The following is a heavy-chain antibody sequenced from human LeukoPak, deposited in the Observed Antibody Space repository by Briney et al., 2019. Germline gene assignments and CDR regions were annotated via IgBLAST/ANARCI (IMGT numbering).Heavy chain of an antibody. V-gene: IGHV3-23*01. Sequence: GGSLRLSCAASGLTFSNYAMSWVRQAPGKGLEWVSSISGSGGSTHYADSVKGRSTISRDNSKSTMYLQVNSLRAEDTAVYYCAKGSTYFYGSGTSDDAFDIWGQGTMVTVSS. CDR1: GLTFSNYA. D-gene: IGHD3-10*01. J-gene: IGHJ3*02. CDR3: AKGSTYFYGSGTSDDAFDI. CDR2: ISGSGGST.